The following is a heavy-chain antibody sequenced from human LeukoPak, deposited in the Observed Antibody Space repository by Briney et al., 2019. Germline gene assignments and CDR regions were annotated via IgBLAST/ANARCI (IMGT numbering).Heavy chain of an antibody. J-gene: IGHJ5*02. Sequence: SETLSLTCAVYSGSFSGYYWSWIRQSPGKGLEWIGEINDSGSTNYNPSLKSRVTISVDTSKNQISLKLNSVTAADTAMYYCARHGDLLSPFQTWGQGTLVTVSS. V-gene: IGHV4-34*01. CDR2: INDSGST. CDR3: ARHGDLLSPFQT. CDR1: SGSFSGYY. D-gene: IGHD2-21*02.